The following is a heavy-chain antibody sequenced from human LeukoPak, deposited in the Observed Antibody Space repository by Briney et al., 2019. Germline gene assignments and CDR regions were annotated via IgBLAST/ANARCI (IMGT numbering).Heavy chain of an antibody. CDR1: GGSISSSSYY. CDR3: ARTGPISGYYYYYYMDV. V-gene: IGHV4-39*07. Sequence: PSETLSLTCTVSGGSISSSSYYWGWIRQPPGKGLEGIGSIYYSGGTYYNPSLKSRVTISVDTSKNQFSLKLSSVTAADTAVYYCARTGPISGYYYYYYMDVWGKGTTVTVSS. CDR2: IYYSGGT. D-gene: IGHD3-10*01. J-gene: IGHJ6*03.